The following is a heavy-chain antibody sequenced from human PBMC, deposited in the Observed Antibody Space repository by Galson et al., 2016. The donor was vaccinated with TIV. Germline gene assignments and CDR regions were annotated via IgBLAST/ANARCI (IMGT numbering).Heavy chain of an antibody. CDR1: GGIFNNYP. Sequence: SVKVSCKASGGIFNNYPITWVRQAPGQGLEWMGGILPISVIADNSQKFQDRISITADESTSTVYMELSSLRSDDTAVYYCARLNPCGGDCYYFDYWGQGTLVTVSS. V-gene: IGHV1-69*13. CDR2: ILPISVIA. J-gene: IGHJ4*02. CDR3: ARLNPCGGDCYYFDY. D-gene: IGHD2-21*02.